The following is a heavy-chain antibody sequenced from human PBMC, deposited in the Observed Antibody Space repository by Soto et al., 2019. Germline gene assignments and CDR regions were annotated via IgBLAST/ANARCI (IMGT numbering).Heavy chain of an antibody. CDR1: GFTFDDYA. Sequence: GGSLRLSCAASGFTFDDYAMHWVRQVPGKGLEWVSGISWNSGSIGYADSVKGRVTISRDNAKNSLYLQMNSLRAEDTALYHCATHSDWRFDYWGQGTLVTVSS. D-gene: IGHD3-9*01. V-gene: IGHV3-9*01. J-gene: IGHJ4*02. CDR3: ATHSDWRFDY. CDR2: ISWNSGSI.